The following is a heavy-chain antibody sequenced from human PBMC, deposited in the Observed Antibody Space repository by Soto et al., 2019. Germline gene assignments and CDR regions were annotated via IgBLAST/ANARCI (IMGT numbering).Heavy chain of an antibody. Sequence: EVQLVESGGGLVQTGRSLRLSCAASVFAFSNYWMHWVRQAPGKWLVWVSRINSVGSSTSYADSVRGRFTISRDNAENALYLQMNSLRAEDTAVYYCARFRVDGDSVPWGQGTLVTVSS. CDR2: INSVGSST. J-gene: IGHJ5*02. CDR1: VFAFSNYW. V-gene: IGHV3-74*01. D-gene: IGHD4-17*01. CDR3: ARFRVDGDSVP.